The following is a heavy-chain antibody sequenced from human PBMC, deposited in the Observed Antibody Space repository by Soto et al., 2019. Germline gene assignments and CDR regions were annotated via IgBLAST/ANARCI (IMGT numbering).Heavy chain of an antibody. D-gene: IGHD3-22*01. CDR1: GFTFSDYA. Sequence: EVQLLESGGGLVQPGGSLKLSCAASGFTFSDYAMSWVRQAPGKGLEWVSSITGGGGGTYYAASVKGRVTISRDNSENTLFLQIDSLRVEDTAVYYCTKQPGSAPSSVDCWGQGILVTVSS. CDR3: TKQPGSAPSSVDC. CDR2: ITGGGGGT. J-gene: IGHJ4*02. V-gene: IGHV3-23*01.